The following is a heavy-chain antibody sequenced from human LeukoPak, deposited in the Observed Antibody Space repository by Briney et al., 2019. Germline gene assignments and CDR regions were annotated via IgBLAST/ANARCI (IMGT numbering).Heavy chain of an antibody. V-gene: IGHV4-34*01. CDR3: AREAVCYYDSSGDY. CDR2: INHSGST. D-gene: IGHD3-22*01. J-gene: IGHJ4*02. Sequence: PSETLSLTCAVYGGSFSGYYWSWIRQPPGKGLEWIGEINHSGSTNYNPSLKSRVTISVDTSKNQFSLKLSSVTAADTAVYYCAREAVCYYDSSGDYWGQGTLVTVSS. CDR1: GGSFSGYY.